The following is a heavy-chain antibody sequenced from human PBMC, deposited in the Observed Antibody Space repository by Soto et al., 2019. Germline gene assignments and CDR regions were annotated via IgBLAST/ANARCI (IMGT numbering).Heavy chain of an antibody. CDR2: ISAYNGDT. J-gene: IGHJ4*02. V-gene: IGHV1-18*01. CDR3: AGGYEFWSGYYPSFDY. Sequence: ASVKVSCKASGYTFTSYGISWVRQAPGQGLEWMGWISAYNGDTNYAQKLQGRVTMTTDTSTSTAYMELRSLRSDDTAVYYCAGGYEFWSGYYPSFDYWGQGTLVTVSS. D-gene: IGHD3-3*01. CDR1: GYTFTSYG.